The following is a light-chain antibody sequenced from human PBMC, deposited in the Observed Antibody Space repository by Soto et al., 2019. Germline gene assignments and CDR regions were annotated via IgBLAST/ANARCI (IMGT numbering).Light chain of an antibody. J-gene: IGKJ1*01. CDR1: QSVSSSY. CDR2: GAS. CDR3: QQYGSSPWT. Sequence: EIVLTQSPGTLSLSPGERATLSCRSSQSVSSSYLAWYQQKPGQAPRLLIYGASSRATGIPDRFSGSGSGTDFSLTISRLEPEDFVVYHCQQYGSSPWTFGQGTKVDIK. V-gene: IGKV3-20*01.